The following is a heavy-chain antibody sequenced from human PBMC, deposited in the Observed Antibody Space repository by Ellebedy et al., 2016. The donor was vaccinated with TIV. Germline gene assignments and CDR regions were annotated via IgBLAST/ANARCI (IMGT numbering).Heavy chain of an antibody. D-gene: IGHD3-9*01. V-gene: IGHV4-59*01. CDR3: ARENYDILTGGIDC. CDR1: GGSMSSYY. J-gene: IGHJ4*02. Sequence: MPSETLSLTCTVSGGSMSSYYWSWIRQPPGKRLEWIGHIYYSGNTNFSPSLKSRVTISVDTSKNQFSLKLNSVTAADTAVYYCARENYDILTGGIDCWGQGTPVTVSS. CDR2: IYYSGNT.